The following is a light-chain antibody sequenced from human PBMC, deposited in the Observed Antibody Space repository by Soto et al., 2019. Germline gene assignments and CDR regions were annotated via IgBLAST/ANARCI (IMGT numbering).Light chain of an antibody. Sequence: DIQMTQSPSSLSASVGDRVTITCRASQSISSYLNWYQQKPGKAPKLRIYAASSLQSGVPSRFSGSGSGTHFTLTISSLQPEDFATYYCQRSYSTPPYTFGQGTKLEIK. CDR1: QSISSY. CDR2: AAS. CDR3: QRSYSTPPYT. V-gene: IGKV1-39*01. J-gene: IGKJ2*01.